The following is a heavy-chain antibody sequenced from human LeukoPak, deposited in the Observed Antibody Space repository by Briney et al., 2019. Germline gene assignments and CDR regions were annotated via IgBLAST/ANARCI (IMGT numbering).Heavy chain of an antibody. Sequence: GASVKVSCKASGYTFTNFYIHWVRQAPGQGLEWMGWNNPNSGDTNYAQRFQGRVTMTRDTSTSTVYMELSSLRSEDTAVYYCARGRNYYDSSGSLTTRVFDPWGQGTLVTVSS. D-gene: IGHD3-22*01. CDR3: ARGRNYYDSSGSLTTRVFDP. CDR1: GYTFTNFY. J-gene: IGHJ5*02. CDR2: NNPNSGDT. V-gene: IGHV1-2*02.